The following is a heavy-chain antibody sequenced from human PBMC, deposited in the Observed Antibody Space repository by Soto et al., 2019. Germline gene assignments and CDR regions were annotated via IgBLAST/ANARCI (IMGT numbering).Heavy chain of an antibody. Sequence: QLQLQESGPRLVKPSETLSLTCTVSGGSISGSISYWVWIRQPPEKGLEWIGSIYSGGATSYSPSLKTRVNLAVDTAKNQFSLNLTSAPAADTAVNFCAGHAPYGDIPFDLWGQGALVTVSS. D-gene: IGHD4-17*01. J-gene: IGHJ4*02. CDR1: GGSISGSISY. CDR3: AGHAPYGDIPFDL. V-gene: IGHV4-39*01. CDR2: IYSGGAT.